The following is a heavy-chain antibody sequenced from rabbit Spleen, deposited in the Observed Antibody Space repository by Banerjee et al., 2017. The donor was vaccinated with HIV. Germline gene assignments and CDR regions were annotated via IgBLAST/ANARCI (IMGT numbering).Heavy chain of an antibody. V-gene: IGHV1S47*01. CDR2: NDPVFGST. CDR3: VRDRRSSGWGVPLYYFNL. J-gene: IGHJ4*01. CDR1: GFDFSSYG. D-gene: IGHD4-1*01. Sequence: QEQLVESGGGLVQPGGSLKLSCKTSGFDFSSYGVSWVRQAPGKGLEWIGYNDPVFGSTYYASWVNGRFTISSDNAQNTLYLQLNSLTAADTATYFCVRDRRSSGWGVPLYYFNLWGPGTLVTVS.